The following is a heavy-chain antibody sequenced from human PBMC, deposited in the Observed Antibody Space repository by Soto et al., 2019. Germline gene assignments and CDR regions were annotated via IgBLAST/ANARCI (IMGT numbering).Heavy chain of an antibody. CDR1: GFTFSSYA. V-gene: IGHV3-23*01. CDR3: TKGAFVGVPADITPTDY. J-gene: IGHJ4*02. CDR2: LTISGGST. D-gene: IGHD2-2*01. Sequence: EVQLLESGGGLVQPGGSLRLSCAASGFTFSSYAMTWVRQAPGKGLEWVSALTISGGSTYYADSVKGRFTISRDNSKSTLYRQMNSLRAEDTAVYYCTKGAFVGVPADITPTDYWGQGTLVTVSS.